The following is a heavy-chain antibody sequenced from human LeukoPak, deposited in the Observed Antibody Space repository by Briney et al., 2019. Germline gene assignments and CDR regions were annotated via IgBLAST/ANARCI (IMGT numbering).Heavy chain of an antibody. V-gene: IGHV3-15*01. CDR1: GFTFSNYW. CDR2: IRRKTDGETT. Sequence: GGSLRLSCTASGFTFSNYWMSWVRQAPGKGLEWVGRIRRKTDGETTDHAAPVKGRFTISRDDSKNTLYLQMNSLKTEDTAVYYCVTDLVIKGYFDYWGQGALVTVSS. D-gene: IGHD2-21*01. J-gene: IGHJ4*02. CDR3: VTDLVIKGYFDY.